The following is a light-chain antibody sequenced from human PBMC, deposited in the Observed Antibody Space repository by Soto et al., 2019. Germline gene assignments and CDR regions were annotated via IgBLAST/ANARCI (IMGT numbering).Light chain of an antibody. CDR1: SSDIGGYIY. J-gene: IGLJ2*01. Sequence: QSVLTQPASVSGSPGQSVTISCSGTSSDIGGYIYVSWYQQHPGKAPKLIIYEVNNRPSGVSYRFSGSKSGNTASLTISGLQAEDEADYFCSSYTNTNTLEFGGGTKLTVL. CDR3: SSYTNTNTLE. CDR2: EVN. V-gene: IGLV2-14*01.